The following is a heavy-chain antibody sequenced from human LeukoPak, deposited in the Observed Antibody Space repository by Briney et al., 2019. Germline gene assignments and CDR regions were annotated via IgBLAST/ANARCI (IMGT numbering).Heavy chain of an antibody. Sequence: SETLSLTCPVSGGSISSSSYYWGWVRQPPGKGLEWIGSIYYSGSTYYNPSLKSRVTISVDTSKNQFSLKLSSVTAADTAVYYCARQNLGLPFDYWGQGTLVTVSS. CDR3: ARQNLGLPFDY. CDR1: GGSISSSSYY. J-gene: IGHJ4*02. CDR2: IYYSGST. V-gene: IGHV4-39*01.